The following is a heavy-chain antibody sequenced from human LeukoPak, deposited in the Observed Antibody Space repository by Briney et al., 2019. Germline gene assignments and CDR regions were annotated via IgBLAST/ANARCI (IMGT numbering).Heavy chain of an antibody. J-gene: IGHJ4*02. CDR1: GYTFTSYG. D-gene: IGHD3-3*01. V-gene: IGHV1-18*01. Sequence: ASVKVSCKASGYTFTSYGISWVGQAPGQGLEWMGWISAYNGNINYAQKLQGRVTMTTDTSTSTAYMELRSLRSDDTAVYYCARDVRGRNYDFWSGYYTAHFDYWGQGTLVTVSS. CDR2: ISAYNGNI. CDR3: ARDVRGRNYDFWSGYYTAHFDY.